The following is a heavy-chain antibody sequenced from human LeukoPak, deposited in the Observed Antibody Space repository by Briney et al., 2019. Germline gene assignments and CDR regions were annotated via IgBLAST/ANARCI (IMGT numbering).Heavy chain of an antibody. CDR1: GDSISKYY. J-gene: IGHJ4*02. D-gene: IGHD1-26*01. CDR3: ARHIVGAYFDY. V-gene: IGHV4-59*08. Sequence: SKTLSLTCIVSGDSISKYYWSWIRQPPGKGLEWIGYIYHSGSTNYNPSPKSRVTISADTSKNQFSLKMNSVTAADTAVYFCARHIVGAYFDYWGLGTLVTVSS. CDR2: IYHSGST.